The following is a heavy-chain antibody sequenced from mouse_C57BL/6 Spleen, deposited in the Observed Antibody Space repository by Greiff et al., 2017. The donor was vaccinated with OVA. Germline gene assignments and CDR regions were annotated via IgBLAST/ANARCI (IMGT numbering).Heavy chain of an antibody. D-gene: IGHD2-5*01. V-gene: IGHV10-3*01. CDR3: VRDGLYSNYYYYAMDY. J-gene: IGHJ4*01. CDR2: IRSKSSNYAT. CDR1: GFTFNTYA. Sequence: GGGLVQPKGSLKLSCAASGFTFNTYAMHWVRQAPGKGLEWVARIRSKSSNYATYYADSVKDRFTISRDDSQSMLYLQMNNLKTEDTAMYYCVRDGLYSNYYYYAMDYWGQGTSVTVSS.